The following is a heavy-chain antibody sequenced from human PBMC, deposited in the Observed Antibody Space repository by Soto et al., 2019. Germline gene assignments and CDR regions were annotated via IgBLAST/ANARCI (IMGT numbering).Heavy chain of an antibody. CDR2: ISYDGSNK. Sequence: EAWGGVVHPGRSLRLSCAASGFTFSSYGMHWVRQAPGKGLEWVAVISYDGSNKYYADSVKGRFTISRDNSKNTRYLQMNSLRAEDTAVYYCAKDRSGSSWYYYYYSGIDVWGQGTTVTASS. J-gene: IGHJ6*02. V-gene: IGHV3-30*18. CDR3: AKDRSGSSWYYYYYSGIDV. D-gene: IGHD6-13*01. CDR1: GFTFSSYG.